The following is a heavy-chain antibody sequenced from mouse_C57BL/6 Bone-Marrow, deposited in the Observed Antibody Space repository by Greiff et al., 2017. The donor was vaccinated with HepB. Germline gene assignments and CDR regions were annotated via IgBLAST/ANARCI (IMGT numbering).Heavy chain of an antibody. J-gene: IGHJ4*01. Sequence: EVKLVESEGGLVQPGSSMKLSCTASGFTFSDYYMAWVRQVPEKGLEWVANINYDGSSTYYLDSLKSRFIISRDNAKNILYLQMSSLKSEDTATYYCAREANWDAMDYWGQGTSVTVSS. CDR1: GFTFSDYY. CDR2: INYDGSST. D-gene: IGHD4-1*01. CDR3: AREANWDAMDY. V-gene: IGHV5-16*01.